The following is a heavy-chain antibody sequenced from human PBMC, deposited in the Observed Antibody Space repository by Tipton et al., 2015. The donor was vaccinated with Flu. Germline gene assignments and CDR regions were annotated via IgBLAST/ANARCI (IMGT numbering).Heavy chain of an antibody. Sequence: SGFTFRTNGMHWVRQAPGKGLEWEAHIRSDETTEYADSVKGRFTISRDNSKDMLYLQMNSLRAEDTAVFYCAKSGGFDSWNQGALVIVSS. CDR1: GFTFRTNG. D-gene: IGHD1-26*01. J-gene: IGHJ4*02. CDR3: AKSGGFDS. V-gene: IGHV3-30*02. CDR2: IRSDETTE.